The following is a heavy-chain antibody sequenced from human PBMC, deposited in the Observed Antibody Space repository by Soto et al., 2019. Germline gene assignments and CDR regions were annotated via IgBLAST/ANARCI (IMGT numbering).Heavy chain of an antibody. CDR3: ARRGGSSSGYYYYAMDV. V-gene: IGHV4-4*07. Sequence: SATLSLTFTFSGGSISSYYWSWIRQPAGKGLEWIGRIYTSGSTNYNPSLKSRVTMSVDTSKNQFSLNLTSVTAADTAVYYCARRGGSSSGYYYYAMDVWGQGTTVTVSS. J-gene: IGHJ6*02. CDR1: GGSISSYY. D-gene: IGHD6-6*01. CDR2: IYTSGST.